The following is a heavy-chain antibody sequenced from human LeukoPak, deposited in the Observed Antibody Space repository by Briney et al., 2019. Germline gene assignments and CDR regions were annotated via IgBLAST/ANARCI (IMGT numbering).Heavy chain of an antibody. V-gene: IGHV1-18*01. D-gene: IGHD2-2*01. CDR2: ISAYNGNT. Sequence: ASVKVSCKASGYTFTSYGISWVRQAPGQGLEWMGWISAYNGNTNYAQKLQGRVTMTTDTSTSTAYMELRSLRSDDTAVYYCARRYCSSTSCYLDVPNWFDPWGQGTLVTVSS. J-gene: IGHJ5*02. CDR3: ARRYCSSTSCYLDVPNWFDP. CDR1: GYTFTSYG.